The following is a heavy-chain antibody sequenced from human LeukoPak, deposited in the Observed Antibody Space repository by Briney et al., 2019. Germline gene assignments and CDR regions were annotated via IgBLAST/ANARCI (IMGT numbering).Heavy chain of an antibody. J-gene: IGHJ4*02. CDR1: GFSFRDYY. CDR2: ISASGNII. V-gene: IGHV3-11*01. CDR3: ARHMVISPFDS. Sequence: PGGSLRLSCIASGFSFRDYYFSWVRQAPGQGLEWLSFISASGNIIHYEDSVKGRFTISRDDAKNSVFVQMDSLRTEDTAVYYCARHMVISPFDSWGQGTLVTVSS. D-gene: IGHD2-21*01.